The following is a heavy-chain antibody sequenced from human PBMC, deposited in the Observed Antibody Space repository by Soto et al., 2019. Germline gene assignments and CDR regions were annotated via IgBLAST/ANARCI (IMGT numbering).Heavy chain of an antibody. CDR1: VFTFSIYG. CDR3: AKDGTRQQIWRDYFDY. V-gene: IGHV3-30*18. Sequence: PWGSLRVSCVSSVFTFSIYGMPWVRQAPGKGLEWVAVISYDGSNKYYADSVKGRFTISRDNSKNTLYLQMNSLRAEDTSVYYCAKDGTRQQIWRDYFDYWGQGTLVTAPQ. J-gene: IGHJ4*02. CDR2: ISYDGSNK. D-gene: IGHD5-18*01.